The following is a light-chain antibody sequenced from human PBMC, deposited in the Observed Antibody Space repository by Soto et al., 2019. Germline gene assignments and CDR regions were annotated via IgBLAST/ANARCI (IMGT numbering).Light chain of an antibody. CDR1: QNIGAW. CDR2: RAS. J-gene: IGKJ2*01. V-gene: IGKV1-5*03. Sequence: DIQMTQSPSTLSASVGDRVTITCRASQNIGAWLAWYQQKPGQGPKLLIYRASNLYSGVPSRFSGSGSGTQFSLAISGLQPDDFATYYCQQYNSYSHVYTFGQGTKLEIK. CDR3: QQYNSYSHVYT.